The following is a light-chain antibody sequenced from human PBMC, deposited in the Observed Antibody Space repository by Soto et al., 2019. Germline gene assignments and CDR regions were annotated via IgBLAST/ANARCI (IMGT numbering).Light chain of an antibody. CDR2: GNN. V-gene: IGLV1-40*01. J-gene: IGLJ1*01. CDR1: SSNIGAGYD. CDR3: QSYGSSLSGSYV. Sequence: QSVLTQPPSVSGAPGQTVTISCTGSSSNIGAGYDVHWYQRLPGTAPKVLIYGNNNRPSGVPDRFSGSKSGTSASLAIAGLQAEDEADYYCQSYGSSLSGSYVFGTGTKLTVL.